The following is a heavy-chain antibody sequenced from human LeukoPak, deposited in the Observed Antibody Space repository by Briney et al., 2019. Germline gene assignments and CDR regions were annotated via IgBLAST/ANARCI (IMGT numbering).Heavy chain of an antibody. Sequence: GGSLRPSCAASGFTFRSYAMSWVRQAPGKGLEWVSAISSSGGSTYYADSVKGRFTISRDNSKTTLYLQVNSLRAEDTAVYYCAKDFAVYSTSYYDYWGQGALVIVSS. V-gene: IGHV3-23*01. CDR1: GFTFRSYA. J-gene: IGHJ4*02. CDR2: ISSSGGST. CDR3: AKDFAVYSTSYYDY. D-gene: IGHD6-13*01.